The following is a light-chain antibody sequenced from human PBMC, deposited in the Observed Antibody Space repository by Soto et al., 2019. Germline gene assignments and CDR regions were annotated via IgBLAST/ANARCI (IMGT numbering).Light chain of an antibody. CDR3: QQYGSSPPWT. CDR2: GAS. CDR1: QSVSSSY. J-gene: IGKJ1*01. V-gene: IGKV3-20*01. Sequence: IVLTQSPGTRSLSPGERATLSCRASQSVSSSYLAWYQQKPGQAPRLLIYGASSRATGIPDRFSGSGSGTDFTLTISRLEPEDFAVYYCQQYGSSPPWTFGQGTKVDIK.